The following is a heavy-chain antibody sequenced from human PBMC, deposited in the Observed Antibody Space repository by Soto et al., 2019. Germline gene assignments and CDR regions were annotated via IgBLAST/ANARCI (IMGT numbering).Heavy chain of an antibody. Sequence: GESLKISCKGSGYSFTSYWIGWVRQVPWKGLEWMGIIYPGDSDTRYSPSFQGQVTISADKSISTAYLQWSSLKASDTAIYYCARTAAAGKYYYGVDVWGQGTTVTVSS. CDR3: ARTAAAGKYYYGVDV. D-gene: IGHD6-13*01. CDR1: GYSFTSYW. CDR2: IYPGDSDT. V-gene: IGHV5-51*01. J-gene: IGHJ6*02.